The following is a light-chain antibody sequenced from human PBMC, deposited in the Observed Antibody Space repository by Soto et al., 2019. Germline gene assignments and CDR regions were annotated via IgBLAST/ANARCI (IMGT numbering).Light chain of an antibody. J-gene: IGKJ4*01. V-gene: IGKV1-12*01. CDR3: QQADSFPLT. CDR2: AAS. CDR1: QGIDTS. Sequence: ILLTQSPSSLSASVGDRVTITCRASQGIDTSLAWYQQKLGKAPKLLIYAASSLQSGVPSRFSGSGSGTDFTLTISSLQPEDFAIYYCQQADSFPLTLGGGTKVDIK.